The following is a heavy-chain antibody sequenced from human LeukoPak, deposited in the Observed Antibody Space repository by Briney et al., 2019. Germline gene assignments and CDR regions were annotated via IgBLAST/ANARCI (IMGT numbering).Heavy chain of an antibody. V-gene: IGHV3-48*04. D-gene: IGHD4-23*01. Sequence: PGGSLRLSCAASGFTFSSYSMNWVRQAPGKGLEWVSYISSSSSTIYYADSVKGRFTISRDNAKNSLYLQMNSLRAEDTAVYYCARDMDGGVRRSYFDYWGQGTLVTVSS. CDR2: ISSSSSTI. CDR1: GFTFSSYS. CDR3: ARDMDGGVRRSYFDY. J-gene: IGHJ4*02.